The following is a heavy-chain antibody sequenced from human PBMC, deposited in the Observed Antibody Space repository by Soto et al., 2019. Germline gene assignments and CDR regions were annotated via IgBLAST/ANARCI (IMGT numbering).Heavy chain of an antibody. CDR1: GGSISSSSYY. CDR3: ARTPYYDSSGYYYQYGIAV. D-gene: IGHD3-22*01. CDR2: IYYTGST. J-gene: IGHJ6*02. V-gene: IGHV4-39*07. Sequence: PSETLSLTCTVSGGSISSSSYYWGWIRQPPGKGLEWIGSIYYTGSTNYNPSLKSRVTISVDTSKNQFSLKLSSVTAADTAVFYCARTPYYDSSGYYYQYGIAVWGQGTTVTVSS.